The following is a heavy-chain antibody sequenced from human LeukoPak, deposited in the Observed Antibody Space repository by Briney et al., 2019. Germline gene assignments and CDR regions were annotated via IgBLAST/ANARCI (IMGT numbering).Heavy chain of an antibody. V-gene: IGHV3-30-3*01. J-gene: IGHJ6*02. Sequence: GRSLRLSCVASGFTFSSYAMHWVRQAPGKGLEWVAVISYDGSNKYYADSVKGRFTISRDNSKNTLYLQMNSLRAEDTAVYYCARDYAISTGYYGMDVWGQGTTVTVSS. D-gene: IGHD3-16*01. CDR3: ARDYAISTGYYGMDV. CDR2: ISYDGSNK. CDR1: GFTFSSYA.